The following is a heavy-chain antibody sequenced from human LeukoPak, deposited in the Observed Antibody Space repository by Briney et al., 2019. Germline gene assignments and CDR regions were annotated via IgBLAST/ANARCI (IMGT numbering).Heavy chain of an antibody. CDR3: AGARVEAPGLPDY. Sequence: PGGSLRLSCAASGFTFSTYDMHWVRHVSGKGLEWVSAIGTTGDTYYPDSVKGRFTISRENAKNSLYLQMNSLRAEDTAVYFCAGARVEAPGLPDYWGQGALVIVSS. V-gene: IGHV3-13*01. CDR2: IGTTGDT. D-gene: IGHD2-15*01. CDR1: GFTFSTYD. J-gene: IGHJ4*02.